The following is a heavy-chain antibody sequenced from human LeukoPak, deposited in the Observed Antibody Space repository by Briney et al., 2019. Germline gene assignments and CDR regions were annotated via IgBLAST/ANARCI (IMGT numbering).Heavy chain of an antibody. CDR3: ARRGFDSWDFDY. J-gene: IGHJ4*02. CDR2: IYYSGST. Sequence: SETLSLTCTVSGGSISSGGYYWSWIRQHPGKGLEWIGYIYYSGSTYYNPSLKSRVTISVDTSKNQFSLKLSSVTAADTAVYYCARRGFDSWDFDYWGQGTLVTVSS. D-gene: IGHD3-9*01. CDR1: GGSISSGGYY. V-gene: IGHV4-31*03.